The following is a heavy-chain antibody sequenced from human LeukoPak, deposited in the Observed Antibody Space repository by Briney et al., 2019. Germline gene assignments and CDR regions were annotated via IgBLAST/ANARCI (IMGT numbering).Heavy chain of an antibody. D-gene: IGHD1-26*01. J-gene: IGHJ4*02. V-gene: IGHV1-69*04. CDR1: GGTFSSYA. CDR2: IIPILGIA. Sequence: ASVKVSCKASGGTFSSYAISWVRQAPGQGLEWMGRIIPILGIANYAQKFQGRVTITADKSTSTAYMELSSLRSEDTAVYYCARAVSGSLYGDFDFWGRGTLVTVSA. CDR3: ARAVSGSLYGDFDF.